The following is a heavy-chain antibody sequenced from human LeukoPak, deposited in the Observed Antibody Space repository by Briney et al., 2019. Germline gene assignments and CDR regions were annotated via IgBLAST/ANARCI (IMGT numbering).Heavy chain of an antibody. CDR3: AGRYCTSTMCYVGAVAGYEF. D-gene: IGHD2-2*01. CDR2: VSYSGTT. J-gene: IGHJ1*01. CDR1: HDSITTYS. Sequence: PSQTLSLTCTVSHDSITTYSWSWIRQPPGKGQEWLVYVSYSGTTNYNPSLKSRVTMSVDTSKSQFSLTLRSVTAADTAVYYCAGRYCTSTMCYVGAVAGYEFWGQAALVTVSS. V-gene: IGHV4-59*13.